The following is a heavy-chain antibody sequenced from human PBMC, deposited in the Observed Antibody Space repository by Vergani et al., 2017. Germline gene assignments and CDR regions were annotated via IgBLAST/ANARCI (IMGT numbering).Heavy chain of an antibody. CDR1: GGSISSSSYY. CDR3: AHRRLWFGEWDY. J-gene: IGHJ4*02. CDR2: IYYSGST. D-gene: IGHD3-10*01. Sequence: QLQLQESGPGLVKPSETLSLTCTVSGGSISSSSYYWGWIRQPPGKGLEWIGSIYYSGSTYYNPSLKSRVTISVDTSKNQFSLKLSSVTAADTAVYYCAHRRLWFGEWDYWGQGTLVTVSS. V-gene: IGHV4-39*07.